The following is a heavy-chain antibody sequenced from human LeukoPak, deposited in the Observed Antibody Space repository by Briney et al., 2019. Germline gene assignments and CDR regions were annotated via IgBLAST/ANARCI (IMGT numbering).Heavy chain of an antibody. CDR2: ISGSGGTT. J-gene: IGHJ6*02. D-gene: IGHD3-16*01. CDR3: ARDQTWSDGGGGPNGMDV. V-gene: IGHV3-23*01. Sequence: GGSLRLSCAASGFTFSSFGLSWVRQAPGKGLEWLSSISGSGGTTHYADSVKGRFTVSRDNSKNTLYLQMNSLRAEDTAVYYCARDQTWSDGGGGPNGMDVWGQGTTVTVSS. CDR1: GFTFSSFG.